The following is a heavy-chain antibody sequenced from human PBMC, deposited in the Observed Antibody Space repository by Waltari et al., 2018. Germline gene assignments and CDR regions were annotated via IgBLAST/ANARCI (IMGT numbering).Heavy chain of an antibody. J-gene: IGHJ3*02. CDR1: GFTVSANY. V-gene: IGHV3-53*02. CDR2: IYSGGST. Sequence: EVQLVETGGGLIQPGGSLSLSCAPSGFTVSANYMSWVRQAPGKGLEWVSVIYSGGSTYYADSVKGRFTISRDNSKNTLYLQMNSLRAEDTAVYYCARWGGYCTNGVCYTAAFDIWGQGTMVTVSS. D-gene: IGHD2-8*01. CDR3: ARWGGYCTNGVCYTAAFDI.